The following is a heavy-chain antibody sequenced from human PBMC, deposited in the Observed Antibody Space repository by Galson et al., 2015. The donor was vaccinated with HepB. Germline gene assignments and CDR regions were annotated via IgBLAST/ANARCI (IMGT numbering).Heavy chain of an antibody. CDR2: INAGNGNT. J-gene: IGHJ6*02. CDR3: ARDKGWRDGSGIASYYYYGMDV. D-gene: IGHD3-10*01. CDR1: GYTFTSYA. Sequence: SVKVSCKASGYTFTSYAMHWVRQAPGQRLEWMGWINAGNGNTKYSQKFQGRVTITRDTSASTAYMELSSLRSEDTAVYYCARDKGWRDGSGIASYYYYGMDVWGQGTTVTVSS. V-gene: IGHV1-3*01.